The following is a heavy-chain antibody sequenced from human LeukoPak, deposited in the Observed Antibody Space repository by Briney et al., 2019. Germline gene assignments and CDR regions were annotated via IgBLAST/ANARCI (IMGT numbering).Heavy chain of an antibody. V-gene: IGHV3-23*01. CDR2: ISGSGGST. D-gene: IGHD2-15*01. J-gene: IGHJ6*02. CDR1: GLAFSDYW. Sequence: GGSLRLSCAASGLAFSDYWMSWVRQAPGKGLEWVSAISGSGGSTYYADSVKGRFTISRDNSKNTLYLQMNSLRAEDTAVYYCGQGIDYYYGMDVWSQGTTVTVS. CDR3: GQGIDYYYGMDV.